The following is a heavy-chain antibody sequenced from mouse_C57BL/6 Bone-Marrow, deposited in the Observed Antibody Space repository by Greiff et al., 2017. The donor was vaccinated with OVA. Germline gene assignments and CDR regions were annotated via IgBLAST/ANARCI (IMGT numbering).Heavy chain of an antibody. CDR2: INPSTGGT. CDR3: ARGYGGCSFDY. V-gene: IGHV1-42*01. D-gene: IGHD1-1*01. J-gene: IGHJ2*01. Sequence: EVQLLQSGLELVKPGASVKISCKASGYSFTGYYMYWVKQSPEKSLEWIGEINPSTGGTTYYQKFKAKATLTVDKSSSTDYMQLKNLTTEDSAVSNCARGYGGCSFDYWGKGTTLTVST. CDR1: GYSFTGYY.